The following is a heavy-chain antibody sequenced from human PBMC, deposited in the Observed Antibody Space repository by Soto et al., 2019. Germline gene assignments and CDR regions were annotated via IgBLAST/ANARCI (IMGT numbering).Heavy chain of an antibody. CDR2: IYYSGIT. Sequence: SETLSLTCTVSGGSISSYYWSWIRQPPGKGLEWIGYIYYSGITDYNPSLKSRFTISVDTSKSQFSLKLSSVTAADTAVYYCARGGGVYYFDYWGQGTLVTVSS. CDR1: GGSISSYY. D-gene: IGHD2-8*02. J-gene: IGHJ4*02. V-gene: IGHV4-59*01. CDR3: ARGGGVYYFDY.